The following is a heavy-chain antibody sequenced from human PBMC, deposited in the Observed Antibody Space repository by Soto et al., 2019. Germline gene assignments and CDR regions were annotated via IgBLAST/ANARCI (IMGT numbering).Heavy chain of an antibody. Sequence: QVQLVQSGAEVKKPGSSVRVSCKASGGTPSNSAFSWVRQAPGQGLEWMGGIIPVFGIVKYAQNLEGRVTIPADESTNTADMELSSLRYEDRAVYCCASGRIVVVGSSAYYGMDVWGQGTTVTVSS. CDR1: GGTPSNSA. J-gene: IGHJ6*02. CDR2: IIPVFGIV. D-gene: IGHD6-19*01. V-gene: IGHV1-69*01. CDR3: ASGRIVVVGSSAYYGMDV.